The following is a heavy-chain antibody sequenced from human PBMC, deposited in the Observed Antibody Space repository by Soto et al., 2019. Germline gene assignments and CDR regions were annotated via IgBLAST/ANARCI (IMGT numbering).Heavy chain of an antibody. CDR2: IYYSGST. Sequence: SETLSLTCTVSGGSISSGGYYWSWIRQHPGKGLEWIGYIYYSGSTYYNPSLKSRVTISVDTSKNQFSLKLSSVTAADTAVYYCARVTTVFKYYMDVWGKGTTVTV. V-gene: IGHV4-31*03. CDR3: ARVTTVFKYYMDV. J-gene: IGHJ6*03. CDR1: GGSISSGGYY. D-gene: IGHD4-4*01.